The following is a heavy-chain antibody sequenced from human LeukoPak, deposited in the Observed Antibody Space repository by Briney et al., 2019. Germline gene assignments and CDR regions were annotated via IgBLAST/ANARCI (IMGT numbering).Heavy chain of an antibody. D-gene: IGHD3-10*01. V-gene: IGHV3-9*01. CDR2: ISWNSGSI. CDR3: AKDHYGSGSYVDY. Sequence: PGRSLRLSCAASGFTFDDYAMHWVRQAPGKGLEWVSGISWNSGSIGYEDSVKGRFTISRDNAKNSLYLQMNSLRAEDTALYYCAKDHYGSGSYVDYWGQGTLVTVSS. CDR1: GFTFDDYA. J-gene: IGHJ4*02.